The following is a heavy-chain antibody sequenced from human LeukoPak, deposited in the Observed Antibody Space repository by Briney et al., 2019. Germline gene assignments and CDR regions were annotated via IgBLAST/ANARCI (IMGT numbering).Heavy chain of an antibody. CDR3: AREYCSGGSCYNADY. CDR2: ISTYNGDT. J-gene: IGHJ4*02. Sequence: ASVKVSCKASGYTFTTFGISWVRQAPGQGLEWMGWISTYNGDTHYAQKLQGRVTMTTDTSTSTAYMELWSLRSDDTAVYYCAREYCSGGSCYNADYWGQGTLVTVSS. V-gene: IGHV1-18*01. CDR1: GYTFTTFG. D-gene: IGHD2-15*01.